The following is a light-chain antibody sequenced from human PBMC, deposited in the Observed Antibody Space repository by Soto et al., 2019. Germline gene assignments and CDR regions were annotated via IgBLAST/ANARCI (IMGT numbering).Light chain of an antibody. CDR3: QQRSNWPIT. CDR2: DAS. V-gene: IGKV3-11*01. CDR1: QSVSDY. J-gene: IGKJ5*01. Sequence: EIVFTQSPATLSLSPVEGATLSCRASQSVSDYLAWYQQKPGQAPRLLIYDASNRATGIPPRFGGSGSGTDFTLTISSLEPEDFAVYYCQQRSNWPITFGQGTRLEIK.